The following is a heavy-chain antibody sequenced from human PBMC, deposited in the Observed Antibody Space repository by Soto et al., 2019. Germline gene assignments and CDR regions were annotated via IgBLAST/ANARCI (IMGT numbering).Heavy chain of an antibody. Sequence: GGSLRLSCAASGFTFRGYGMHWVRQAPGKGLEWVAVISFDGGNKYYVDSVKGRFTISRDSSKNTLYLQMNSLSADDTAMYYCVKDSLDISSCRRPHYCSYGMDVWGQGTMVTGSS. D-gene: IGHD3-9*01. CDR3: VKDSLDISSCRRPHYCSYGMDV. J-gene: IGHJ6*02. CDR1: GFTFRGYG. CDR2: ISFDGGNK. V-gene: IGHV3-30*18.